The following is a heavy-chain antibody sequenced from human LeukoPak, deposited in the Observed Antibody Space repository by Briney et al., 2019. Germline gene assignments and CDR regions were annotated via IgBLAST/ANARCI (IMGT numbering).Heavy chain of an antibody. Sequence: GGSLRLSCAASGFTFSSFALSWVRQAPGKGLEWVSGVSYTRVATYYADSVKGRFTISRDDSQNILYLQMNGLRAEDTAVYFCAKAFREFGPSSSYSSFDTWGQGTMVTVSS. D-gene: IGHD5-18*01. CDR2: VSYTRVAT. V-gene: IGHV3-23*01. CDR3: AKAFREFGPSSSYSSFDT. J-gene: IGHJ3*02. CDR1: GFTFSSFA.